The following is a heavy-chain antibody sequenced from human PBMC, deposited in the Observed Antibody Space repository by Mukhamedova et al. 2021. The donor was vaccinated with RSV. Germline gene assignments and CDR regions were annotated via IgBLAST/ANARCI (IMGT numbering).Heavy chain of an antibody. J-gene: IGHJ3*02. Sequence: GWMGWISAYNGNTKYAQKLQGRVTMTTDTSTSTAYMELRSLRSDDSAVYYCARESGSSTGDAFDIWGQRTMVTVSS. CDR3: ARESGSSTGDAFDI. CDR2: ISAYNGNT. D-gene: IGHD1-26*01. V-gene: IGHV1-18*01.